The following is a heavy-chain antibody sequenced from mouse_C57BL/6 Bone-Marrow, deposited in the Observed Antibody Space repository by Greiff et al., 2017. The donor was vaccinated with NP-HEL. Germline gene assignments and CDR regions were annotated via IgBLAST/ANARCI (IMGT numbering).Heavy chain of an antibody. Sequence: VQLQQSGAELVRPGASVKLSCTASGFNITDDYMHWVKQRPEQGLEWIGWIDPENGDTEYASKFQGKATITADTSSNTAYLQLSSLTSEDTAVYYCTTITTVVATRYFDVWGTGTTVTVSS. J-gene: IGHJ1*03. D-gene: IGHD1-1*01. V-gene: IGHV14-4*01. CDR3: TTITTVVATRYFDV. CDR1: GFNITDDY. CDR2: IDPENGDT.